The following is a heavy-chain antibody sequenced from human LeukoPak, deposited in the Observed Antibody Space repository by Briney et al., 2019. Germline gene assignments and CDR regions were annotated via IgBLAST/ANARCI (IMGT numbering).Heavy chain of an antibody. CDR1: GGSISSYY. CDR3: ARQRAVEKKRVTMIAVALPGPIDS. CDR2: IFDSGST. V-gene: IGHV4-59*08. J-gene: IGHJ4*02. D-gene: IGHD3-22*01. Sequence: KTSETLSLTCTVSGGSISSYYWSWIRQPPGKGLEWVGNIFDSGSTYYNPSLKSRVTISVDTSKKQFSLKLSSVTAAGTAVYYCARQRAVEKKRVTMIAVALPGPIDSWGQGTLVTVSS.